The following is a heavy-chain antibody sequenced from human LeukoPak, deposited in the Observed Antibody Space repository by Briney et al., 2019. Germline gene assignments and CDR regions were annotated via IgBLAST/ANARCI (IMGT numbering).Heavy chain of an antibody. V-gene: IGHV4-59*08. CDR1: GSMYNYY. CDR2: IHYSGST. Sequence: SETLSLTCTVSGSMYNYYWSWIRQPPGKGLEWIGYIHYSGSTNYIPSLKSRVTMSLDTSKNQVSLKLNSVTAADTAVYYCARHISSGGTYAHFEYWGQGTLVTVSS. J-gene: IGHJ4*02. CDR3: ARHISSGGTYAHFEY. D-gene: IGHD1-26*01.